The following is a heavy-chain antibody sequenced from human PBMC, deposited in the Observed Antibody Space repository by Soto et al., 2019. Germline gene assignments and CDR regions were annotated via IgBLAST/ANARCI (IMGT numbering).Heavy chain of an antibody. D-gene: IGHD6-13*01. CDR3: AREAIAAAGPLDH. CDR1: GLILRTYA. Sequence: VGSLRLSGAASGLILRTYAMHWVRQAPGKGLEWVAVISSDGSEEYYADSVKGRFTISRDNSNSKMFLEMTNLRADDTALYYCAREAIAAAGPLDHWGPGTLVTVSS. CDR2: ISSDGSEE. V-gene: IGHV3-33*01. J-gene: IGHJ4*02.